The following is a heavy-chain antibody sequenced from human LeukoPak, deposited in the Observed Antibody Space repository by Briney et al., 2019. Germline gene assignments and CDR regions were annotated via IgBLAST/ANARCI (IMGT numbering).Heavy chain of an antibody. CDR2: ISSSSSYI. V-gene: IGHV3-21*01. CDR3: ARDLAVAGLNWFDP. J-gene: IGHJ5*02. D-gene: IGHD6-19*01. Sequence: GGSLRLSCAASGFTFSSYSMNWVRQAPGKGLEWVSSISSSSSYIYYADSVKGRFTISRDNAKNSLYLQMNSLRAEDTAVYYCARDLAVAGLNWFDPWGQGTLVTVSS. CDR1: GFTFSSYS.